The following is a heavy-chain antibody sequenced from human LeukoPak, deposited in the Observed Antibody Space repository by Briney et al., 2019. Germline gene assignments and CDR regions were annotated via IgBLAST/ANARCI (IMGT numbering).Heavy chain of an antibody. CDR1: GGSISSGGYY. V-gene: IGHV4-31*03. CDR3: ARVYDSSGVDSFDI. D-gene: IGHD3-22*01. CDR2: IYKSGSS. Sequence: SETLSLTCTVSGGSISSGGYYWSWIRQHPGKGLEWIGYIYKSGSSYYNPSLKSRVIISVDTSKNQFSLKLSSVTAADTAVYYCARVYDSSGVDSFDIWAKGQWSPSLQ. J-gene: IGHJ3*02.